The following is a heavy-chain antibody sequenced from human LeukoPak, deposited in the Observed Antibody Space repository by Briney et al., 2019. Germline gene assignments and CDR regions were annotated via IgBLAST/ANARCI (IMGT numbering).Heavy chain of an antibody. V-gene: IGHV3-33*01. CDR1: GFTFSSYG. CDR2: IWYDGSNK. J-gene: IGHJ4*02. Sequence: PGGSLRLSCAASGFTFSSYGMHWVRQAPGKGLEWVAVIWYDGSNKYYADSVKGRFTISRDNSKNTLYLQMNSLRAEDTAVYYCARDTGQWELGNYFDYWGQGTLVTVSS. D-gene: IGHD1-26*01. CDR3: ARDTGQWELGNYFDY.